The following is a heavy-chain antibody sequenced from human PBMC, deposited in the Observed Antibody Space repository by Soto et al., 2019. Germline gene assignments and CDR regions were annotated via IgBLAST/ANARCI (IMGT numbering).Heavy chain of an antibody. J-gene: IGHJ4*02. CDR3: ARRYCISTSCYREYYFDY. CDR1: GGSISSSSYY. V-gene: IGHV4-39*01. D-gene: IGHD2-2*01. Sequence: SETLSLTSTVSGGSISSSSYYWGWIRQPPGKGLEWIGSIYYSGSTYYNPSLKSRVTISVDTSKNQFSLKLSSVTAADTAVYYCARRYCISTSCYREYYFDYWGQGTLVTVSS. CDR2: IYYSGST.